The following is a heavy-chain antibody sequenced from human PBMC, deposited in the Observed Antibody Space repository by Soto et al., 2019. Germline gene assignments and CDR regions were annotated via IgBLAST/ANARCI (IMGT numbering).Heavy chain of an antibody. CDR2: ISAYNGNT. CDR3: ARDRLEDSSGRYYWFAP. V-gene: IGHV1-18*01. D-gene: IGHD6-19*01. J-gene: IGHJ5*02. Sequence: QVQLVQSGAEVKKPGASVKVSCKASGYTFTSYGISWVRQAPGQGLEWMGWISAYNGNTNYAQKLQGRVTMTTDTSTSTDYREQRSLRSDATAVYYWARDRLEDSSGRYYWFAPWGPGTLATVSS. CDR1: GYTFTSYG.